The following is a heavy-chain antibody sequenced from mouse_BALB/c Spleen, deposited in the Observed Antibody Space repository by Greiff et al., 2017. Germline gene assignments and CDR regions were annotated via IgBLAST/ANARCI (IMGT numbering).Heavy chain of an antibody. D-gene: IGHD2-10*01. J-gene: IGHJ4*01. V-gene: IGHV7-3*02. CDR3: ARTYYGNYEGDAMDY. CDR2: IRHKANGYTT. Sequence: EVKLVESGAGLVQPGGSLRLSCATSGFTFTDYYMSWVRQPPGKALEWLGFIRHKANGYTTEYSASVKGRFTISRDNSKSFLSLQMNTLRAEDSATYYCARTYYGNYEGDAMDYWGQGTSVTVSS. CDR1: GFTFTDYY.